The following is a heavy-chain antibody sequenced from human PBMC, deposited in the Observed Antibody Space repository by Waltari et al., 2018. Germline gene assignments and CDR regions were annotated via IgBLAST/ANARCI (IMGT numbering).Heavy chain of an antibody. CDR2: IYSGGSST. Sequence: EVQLLESGGGLVQPGGSLRLSCAASGFTFSSYALRWVRQAPGKGLEWVSVIYSGGSSTYYADSVKGRFTISRDNSKNTLYLQMNSLRAEDTAVYYCAKGDFDYYDSSGRPDYWGQGTLVTVSS. CDR3: AKGDFDYYDSSGRPDY. D-gene: IGHD3-22*01. V-gene: IGHV3-23*03. CDR1: GFTFSSYA. J-gene: IGHJ4*02.